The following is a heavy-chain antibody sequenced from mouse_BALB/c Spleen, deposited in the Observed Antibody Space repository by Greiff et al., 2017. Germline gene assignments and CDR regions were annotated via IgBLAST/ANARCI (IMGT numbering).Heavy chain of an antibody. V-gene: IGHV5-6*01. CDR1: GFTFSSYG. Sequence: DVHLVESGGDLVKPGGSLKLSCAASGFTFSSYGMSWVRQTPDKRLEWVATISSGGSYTYYPDSVKGRFTISRDNAKNTLYLQMSSLKSEDTAMYYCARLDGNYNYYAMDYWGQGTSVTVSS. J-gene: IGHJ4*01. CDR2: ISSGGSYT. CDR3: ARLDGNYNYYAMDY. D-gene: IGHD2-1*01.